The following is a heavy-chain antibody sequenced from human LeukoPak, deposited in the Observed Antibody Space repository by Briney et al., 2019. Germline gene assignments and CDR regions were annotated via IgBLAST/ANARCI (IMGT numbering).Heavy chain of an antibody. Sequence: PGGSLRLSCAASGFTFDDYGMSWVRQAPGKGLEWVSGINWNGGSTGYADSVKGRFTISRDNAKNSLYLQMNSLRAEDTAVYYCARDRSTAMVTRYYYDSSGSDYWGQGTLVTVSS. CDR1: GFTFDDYG. CDR2: INWNGGST. CDR3: ARDRSTAMVTRYYYDSSGSDY. J-gene: IGHJ4*02. D-gene: IGHD3-22*01. V-gene: IGHV3-20*04.